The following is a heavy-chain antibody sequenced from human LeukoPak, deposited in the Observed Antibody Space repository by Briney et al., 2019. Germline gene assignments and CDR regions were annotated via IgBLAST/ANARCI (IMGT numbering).Heavy chain of an antibody. CDR1: GFTFSSYA. J-gene: IGHJ4*02. Sequence: PGGSLRLSCAASGFTFSSYAMSWVRQAPGKGLEWVSAISGSGGSTYYADSVKGRFTISRDNAKNSLYLQMNSLRAEDTAVYYCARERPYYDFWSGYLFDYWGQGTLVTVSS. V-gene: IGHV3-23*01. D-gene: IGHD3-3*01. CDR3: ARERPYYDFWSGYLFDY. CDR2: ISGSGGST.